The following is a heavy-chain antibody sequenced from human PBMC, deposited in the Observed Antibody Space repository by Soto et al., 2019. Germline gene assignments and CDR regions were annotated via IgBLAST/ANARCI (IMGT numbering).Heavy chain of an antibody. D-gene: IGHD6-6*01. CDR1: GYTFTSYD. CDR3: ARGSYSSSSYYYYGMDV. CDR2: MNPNSGNT. J-gene: IGHJ6*02. Sequence: QVQLVQSGAEVKKPGASVKVSCKASGYTFTSYDINWVRQATGQGLEWMGWMNPNSGNTGYAQKFQGRVTMTRNTSISTAYIELSSLRSEDTAVYYCARGSYSSSSYYYYGMDVWGQGTTVTVSS. V-gene: IGHV1-8*01.